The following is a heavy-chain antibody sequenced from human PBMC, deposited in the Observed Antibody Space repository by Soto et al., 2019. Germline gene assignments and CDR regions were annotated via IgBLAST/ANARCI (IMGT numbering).Heavy chain of an antibody. CDR1: GFTFDDYA. D-gene: IGHD6-13*01. V-gene: IGHV3-9*01. CDR3: VKDESINWYSGHFRH. CDR2: INWNSGSI. Sequence: GGSLRLSCAASGFTFDDYAMHWVRQVPGQGLEWVSGINWNSGSIGYGDSVKGRFAISRDNAKNSLHLQMNSLSAEDTAFYYCVKDESINWYSGHFRHWGQGTLVTVSS. J-gene: IGHJ1*01.